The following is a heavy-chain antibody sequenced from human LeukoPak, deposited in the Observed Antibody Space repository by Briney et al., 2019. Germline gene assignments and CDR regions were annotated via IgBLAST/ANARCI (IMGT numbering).Heavy chain of an antibody. CDR3: ATYRQVLLPFES. D-gene: IGHD5-18*01. CDR1: GFTFSTFA. J-gene: IGHJ4*02. V-gene: IGHV3-23*01. CDR2: IFPSGGEI. Sequence: GGSLRLSCAASGFTFSTFAMIWVRQPPGKGLEWVSSIFPSGGEIHYADSVRGRFTIYRDNSKGILSLQMNSLRAEDTAIYYCATYRQVLLPFESWGQGTLVTVSS.